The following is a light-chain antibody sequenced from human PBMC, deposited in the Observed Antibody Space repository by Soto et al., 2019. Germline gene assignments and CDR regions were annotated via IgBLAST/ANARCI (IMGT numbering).Light chain of an antibody. J-gene: IGLJ1*01. Sequence: SVLTQPASVTGSTGQLITISYNGTSSDVGSYNLVSWYQQHPGKAPKLMIYEVSKRPSGVSNRFSGSKSGNTASLTISGLQAEDEADYYCCSYAGSSTHYVFGTGTKVTVL. V-gene: IGLV2-23*02. CDR1: SSDVGSYNL. CDR2: EVS. CDR3: CSYAGSSTHYV.